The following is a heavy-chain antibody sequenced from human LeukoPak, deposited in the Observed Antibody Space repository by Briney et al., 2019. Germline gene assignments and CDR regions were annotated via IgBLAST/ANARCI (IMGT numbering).Heavy chain of an antibody. V-gene: IGHV1-8*01. CDR2: MNPNSGNT. D-gene: IGHD2-15*01. CDR3: ASALRGCSGGSCYSTALYYFDY. J-gene: IGHJ4*02. Sequence: ASVKVSCKASGYTFTSYDINWVRQATGQGLAWMGWMNPNSGNTGCAQKFQGRVTMTRNTSISTAYMDLSSLRSEDTAVYYCASALRGCSGGSCYSTALYYFDYWGQGTLVTVSS. CDR1: GYTFTSYD.